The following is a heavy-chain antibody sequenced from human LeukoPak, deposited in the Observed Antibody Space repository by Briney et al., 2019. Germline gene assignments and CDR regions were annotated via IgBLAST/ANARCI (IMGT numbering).Heavy chain of an antibody. CDR2: ISGSGGST. J-gene: IGHJ4*02. V-gene: IGHV3-23*01. CDR3: AKGLQLWYVFDY. Sequence: GGSLRLSCAASGFTFSSYSMNWVRQAPGKGLEWVSAISGSGGSTYYADSVKGRFTISRDNSKNTLYLQMNSLRAEDTAVYYCAKGLQLWYVFDYWGQGTLVTVSS. CDR1: GFTFSSYS. D-gene: IGHD5-18*01.